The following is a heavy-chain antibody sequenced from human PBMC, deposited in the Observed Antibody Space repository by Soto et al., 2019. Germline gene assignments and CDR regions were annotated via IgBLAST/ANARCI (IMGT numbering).Heavy chain of an antibody. D-gene: IGHD2-8*01. V-gene: IGHV3-11*06. CDR1: GFTFSDYY. Sequence: QVQLVESGGGLVKPGGSLRLSCAASGFTFSDYYMSWLRQAPGKGLEWVSYISSSSSYTNYADSVKGRFTISRDNAKNSLYLQMNSLRAEDTAVYYCARASYCTNGVCRSFYGMDVWGQGTTVTVSS. CDR2: ISSSSSYT. J-gene: IGHJ6*02. CDR3: ARASYCTNGVCRSFYGMDV.